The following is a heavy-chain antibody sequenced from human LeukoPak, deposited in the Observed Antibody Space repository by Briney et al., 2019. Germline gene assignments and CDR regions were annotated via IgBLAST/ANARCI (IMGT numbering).Heavy chain of an antibody. CDR3: ARLKQQLVRLLSRDTTYYYYYYMDV. CDR2: ISSSGSTI. J-gene: IGHJ6*03. D-gene: IGHD6-13*01. V-gene: IGHV3-11*04. Sequence: GGSLRLSCAASGFTFSDYYMSWIRQAPGKGLEWVSYISSSGSTIYYADSVKGRFTISRDNAKNSLYLQMNSLRAEDTAVYYCARLKQQLVRLLSRDTTYYYYYYMDVWGKGTTVTVSS. CDR1: GFTFSDYY.